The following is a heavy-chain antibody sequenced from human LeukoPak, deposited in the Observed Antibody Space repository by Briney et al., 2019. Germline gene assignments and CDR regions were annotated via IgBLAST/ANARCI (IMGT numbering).Heavy chain of an antibody. Sequence: GSLRLSCAASGFTFSSYAMSWVRQAPGKGLEWVSAISGSGGSTYYADSVKGRFTISRDNSKNTLYLQMNSLRAEDTAVYYCAKGSAGDFWSGYRYFQHWGQGTLVTVSS. CDR1: GFTFSSYA. CDR3: AKGSAGDFWSGYRYFQH. J-gene: IGHJ1*01. D-gene: IGHD3-3*01. V-gene: IGHV3-23*01. CDR2: ISGSGGST.